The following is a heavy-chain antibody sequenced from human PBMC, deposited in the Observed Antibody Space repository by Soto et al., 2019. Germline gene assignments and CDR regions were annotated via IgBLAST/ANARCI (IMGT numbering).Heavy chain of an antibody. CDR1: GYIFNNYG. CDR3: AIGIAARPRTPYYYGMDV. V-gene: IGHV1-69*13. D-gene: IGHD6-6*01. Sequence: QIQLVQSGAEVKVPGASVKVSCRASGYIFNNYGITWVRQAPGQGLEWMGGIIPIFGTANYAQKFQGRVTITADESTSTAYMELSSLRSEDTAVYYCAIGIAARPRTPYYYGMDVWGQGTTVTVSS. CDR2: IIPIFGTA. J-gene: IGHJ6*02.